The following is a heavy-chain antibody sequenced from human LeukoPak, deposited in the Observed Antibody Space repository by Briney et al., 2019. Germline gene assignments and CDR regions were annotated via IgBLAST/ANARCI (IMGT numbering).Heavy chain of an antibody. Sequence: GGSLRLSCEGSGFTFSNYWRSWVRQAPGEGLEWVANIQQHGSETYYGDSVKGRFTISRDNAKNSLYLQMNSLRAEDTAVYYCATYSSSNGREFQYWGQGTLVTVSS. D-gene: IGHD2-2*01. V-gene: IGHV3-7*01. CDR3: ATYSSSNGREFQY. J-gene: IGHJ1*01. CDR1: GFTFSNYW. CDR2: IQQHGSET.